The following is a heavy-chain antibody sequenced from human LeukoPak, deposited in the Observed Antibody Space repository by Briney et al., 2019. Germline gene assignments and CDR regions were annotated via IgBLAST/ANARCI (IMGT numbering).Heavy chain of an antibody. J-gene: IGHJ4*02. V-gene: IGHV4-34*01. CDR3: ARVCSGGSCYSY. Sequence: SETLSLTCAVYGGSFSGYYWSWIRQPPGKGLEWIGEINHSGSTNYNPSLKNRVTISVDTSKNQFSLKLSSVTAADTAVYYCARVCSGGSCYSYWGQGTLVTVSS. CDR2: INHSGST. CDR1: GGSFSGYY. D-gene: IGHD2-15*01.